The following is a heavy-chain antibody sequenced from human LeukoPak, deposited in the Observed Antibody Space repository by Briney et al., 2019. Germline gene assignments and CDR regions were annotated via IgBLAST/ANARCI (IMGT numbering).Heavy chain of an antibody. CDR1: GFTFSSYS. J-gene: IGHJ3*02. D-gene: IGHD2-2*01. Sequence: GGSLRLSCAASGFTFSSYSMNWVRQAPGKGLEWVSSISSSSSYIYYADSVKGRFTISRDNAKNSLYLQMNSLRAEDTAVYYCARDDGTPDIVVVPAPKAFDIWGQGTMVTVSS. CDR3: ARDDGTPDIVVVPAPKAFDI. CDR2: ISSSSSYI. V-gene: IGHV3-21*01.